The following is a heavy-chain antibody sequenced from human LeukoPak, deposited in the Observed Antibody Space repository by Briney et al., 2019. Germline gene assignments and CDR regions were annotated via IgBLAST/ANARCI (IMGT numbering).Heavy chain of an antibody. CDR2: INPSSGGT. D-gene: IGHD6-6*01. CDR1: GYTFTGYY. CDR3: ARVAARPAGFDY. V-gene: IGHV1-2*02. Sequence: ASVKVSCKASGYTFTGYYMHWVRQAPGQGLEWMGWINPSSGGTNYAQKFQGRVTMTRDTSISTAYMELSRLRSDDTAVYYCARVAARPAGFDYWGQGTLVTVSS. J-gene: IGHJ4*02.